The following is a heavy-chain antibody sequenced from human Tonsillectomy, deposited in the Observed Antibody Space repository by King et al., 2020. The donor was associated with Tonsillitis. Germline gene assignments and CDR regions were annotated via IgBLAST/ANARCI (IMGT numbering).Heavy chain of an antibody. J-gene: IGHJ4*02. CDR1: GYTFTSFG. CDR2: ISAYDGKT. CDR3: ARDPGYSSGWYLDY. D-gene: IGHD6-19*01. V-gene: IGHV1-18*01. Sequence: QLVQSGAEVKKPGASVKVSCKASGYTFTSFGISWVRLAPVQGLEWLGWISAYDGKTNYAQKLQGRVTMTTDQSTSTAYMELRSLRSDDTAVYYCARDPGYSSGWYLDYWGQGTLVTVSS.